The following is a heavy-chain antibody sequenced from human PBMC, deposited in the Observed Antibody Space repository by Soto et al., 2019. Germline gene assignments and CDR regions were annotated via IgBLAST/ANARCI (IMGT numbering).Heavy chain of an antibody. D-gene: IGHD2-21*01. CDR1: GGSMSTSRSY. J-gene: IGHJ5*02. CDR3: ARHPTTGDTDLWSDP. CDR2: IFYSGST. V-gene: IGHV4-39*01. Sequence: QLQLLEEGPGLVRASETLSLTCSVSGGSMSTSRSYWAWIRQPPGKGLEWLANIFYSGSTFYNPSLASRVSVSVDTSKNEFSLTLRSVTAADTAVYYCARHPTTGDTDLWSDPWGQGTLVTVSS.